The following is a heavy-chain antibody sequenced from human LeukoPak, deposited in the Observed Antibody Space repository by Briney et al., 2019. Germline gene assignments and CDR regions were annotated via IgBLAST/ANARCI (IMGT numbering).Heavy chain of an antibody. D-gene: IGHD3-9*01. CDR2: IGASGGST. CDR3: AKAEGYDILTGLDY. V-gene: IGHV3-23*01. Sequence: GGSLRLSCAASGFTLSSYAMSWVRQAPGKGLEWVSGIGASGGSTYYADSVKGRFTISRDNSKNTLYLQMNSLRTEDTAVYYCAKAEGYDILTGLDYWGQGTLVTVSS. J-gene: IGHJ4*02. CDR1: GFTLSSYA.